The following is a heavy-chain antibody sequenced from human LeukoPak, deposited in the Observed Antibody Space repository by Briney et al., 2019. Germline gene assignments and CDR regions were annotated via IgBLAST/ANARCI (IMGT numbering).Heavy chain of an antibody. CDR1: GYTFTSYD. D-gene: IGHD6-13*01. V-gene: IGHV1-8*01. Sequence: EASVKVSCKASGYTFTSYDINWVRQAPGQGLEWMGWMNPNSGNTGYAQKFQGRVTMTRNTSISTAYMELSSLRSEDTAVYYCARESLNSSSWDNWFDHWGQGTLVTVSS. CDR3: ARESLNSSSWDNWFDH. J-gene: IGHJ5*02. CDR2: MNPNSGNT.